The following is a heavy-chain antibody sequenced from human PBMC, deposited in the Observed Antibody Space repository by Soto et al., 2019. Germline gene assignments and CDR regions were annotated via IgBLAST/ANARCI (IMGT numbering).Heavy chain of an antibody. CDR2: IWYDGTIK. CDR3: ARGMRRWEVLGH. Sequence: QVQLVESGGGVVQPGKSLRLSCAASGFTFTNHAMHWVRQAPGKGLEWVAAIWYDGTIKYYADSVKGRLTISRDNSKNTLYLQMNSLRAEDTAIYYCARGMRRWEVLGHWGQGTPVTVSS. D-gene: IGHD1-26*01. CDR1: GFTFTNHA. V-gene: IGHV3-33*01. J-gene: IGHJ4*02.